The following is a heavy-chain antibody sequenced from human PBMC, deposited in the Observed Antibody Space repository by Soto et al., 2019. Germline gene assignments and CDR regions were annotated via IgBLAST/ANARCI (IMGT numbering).Heavy chain of an antibody. V-gene: IGHV4-39*01. CDR1: GGSVSNSNYY. Sequence: SETLSLTCTVSGGSVSNSNYYWGWIRQFPGKGLEWIGSVYYRGRSYSKSSVKSRVTISVDTSKNQFSLNLNSVTASDTAVYFCVSQRTSVLTQAYFDYWGPGALVTVSS. D-gene: IGHD2-8*01. CDR3: VSQRTSVLTQAYFDY. CDR2: VYYRGRS. J-gene: IGHJ4*02.